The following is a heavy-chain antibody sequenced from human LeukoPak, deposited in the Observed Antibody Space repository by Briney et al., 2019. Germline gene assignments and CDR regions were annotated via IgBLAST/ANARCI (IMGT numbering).Heavy chain of an antibody. CDR2: ITWDGGST. CDR3: AKGKNTGSYLSHVDY. D-gene: IGHD3-10*01. J-gene: IGHJ4*02. CDR1: GFTFDDYT. Sequence: GGSLRLSCAASGFTFDDYTMHWVRQAPGKGLEWVSLITWDGGSTYYADSVKGRFTISRDNSKNSQYLQMNSLRTEDTALYYCAKGKNTGSYLSHVDYWGQGTLVTVSS. V-gene: IGHV3-43*01.